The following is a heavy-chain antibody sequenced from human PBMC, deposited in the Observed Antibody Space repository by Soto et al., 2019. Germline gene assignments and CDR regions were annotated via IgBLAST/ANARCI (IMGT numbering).Heavy chain of an antibody. D-gene: IGHD6-13*01. CDR2: IIPIIGTA. CDR3: ARDRAEAGYYYYGMDV. CDR1: GGTFSSYA. Sequence: SVKVSCKASGGTFSSYAISWVRQAPGQGLEWMGGIIPIIGTANYAQKCQGRVTITADESTSTAYMELSSLTSEDTAVYYCARDRAEAGYYYYGMDVWVQGTTVTVPS. J-gene: IGHJ6*02. V-gene: IGHV1-69*13.